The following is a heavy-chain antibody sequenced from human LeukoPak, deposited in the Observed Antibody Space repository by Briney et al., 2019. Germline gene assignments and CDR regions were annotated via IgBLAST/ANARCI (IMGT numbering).Heavy chain of an antibody. CDR1: GYTFTSYA. D-gene: IGHD5-24*01. CDR3: ASGVEMLATISPFDY. V-gene: IGHV1-69*13. CDR2: IIPIFGTA. Sequence: ASVKVSCKASGYTFTSYAISWVRQAPGQGLEWMGGIIPIFGTANYAQKFQGRVTITADESTSTAYMELSSLRSEDTAVYYCASGVEMLATISPFDYWGQGTLVTVSS. J-gene: IGHJ4*02.